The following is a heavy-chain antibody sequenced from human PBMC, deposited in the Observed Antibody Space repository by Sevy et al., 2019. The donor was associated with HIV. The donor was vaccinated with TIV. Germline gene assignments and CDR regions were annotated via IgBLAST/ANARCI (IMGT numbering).Heavy chain of an antibody. CDR3: ASQVVAASYSFDY. Sequence: SETLSLTCTVSGGSISRSSYYWGWVRQPPGKGLEWIGSMYYSRSTYYNPSLKSRVTISGDTSKNQFSLKLSSVTAADTAVYYCASQVVAASYSFDYWGQRALVTVSS. CDR2: MYYSRST. D-gene: IGHD2-15*01. V-gene: IGHV4-39*01. CDR1: GGSISRSSYY. J-gene: IGHJ4*02.